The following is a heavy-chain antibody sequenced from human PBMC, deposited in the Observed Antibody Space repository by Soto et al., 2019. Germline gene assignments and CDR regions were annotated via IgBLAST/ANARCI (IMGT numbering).Heavy chain of an antibody. CDR3: ARHGPLWFGVSRGAFDI. Sequence: PGESLKISCKGSGYSFAGYWITWVRQKPGKGLEWMGRIDPSDSQTYYSPSFQGQVTISADKSISTDYLQWSSLKASDTAMYYCARHGPLWFGVSRGAFDIWGQGTMVTVSS. V-gene: IGHV5-10-1*04. CDR1: GYSFAGYW. J-gene: IGHJ3*02. CDR2: IDPSDSQT. D-gene: IGHD3-10*01.